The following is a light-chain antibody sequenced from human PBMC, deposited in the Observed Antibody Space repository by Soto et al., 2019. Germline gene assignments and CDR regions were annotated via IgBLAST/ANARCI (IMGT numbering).Light chain of an antibody. CDR1: HDVSVS. CDR2: DAS. J-gene: IGKJ1*01. Sequence: EIVLTQSPDTLSLSPGEGATLSFRASHDVSVSLVWYRQRPGQSPRLLIHDASNRATGISARFSGSGSGTDFTLTIGSLEPEESALYYCQQRGSSPRAFGQGTKVDIK. V-gene: IGKV3-11*01. CDR3: QQRGSSPRA.